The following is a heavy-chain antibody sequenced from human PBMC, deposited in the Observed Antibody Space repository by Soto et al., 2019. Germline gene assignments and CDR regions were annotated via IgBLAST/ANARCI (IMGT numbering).Heavy chain of an antibody. V-gene: IGHV1-8*01. CDR1: GYTFTSYD. D-gene: IGHD3-10*01. J-gene: IGHJ4*02. Sequence: QVQLVQSGAEVKKPGAAVKVSCKAAGYTFTSYDVNWVRQATGQGLDWMGWMNPNSGDTGSAQKFQGRGTMTRNTTIRTAYMKLSSLRAEDTAVYYGARRDLLWFGELLRWGKGTLVTVFS. CDR3: ARRDLLWFGELLR. CDR2: MNPNSGDT.